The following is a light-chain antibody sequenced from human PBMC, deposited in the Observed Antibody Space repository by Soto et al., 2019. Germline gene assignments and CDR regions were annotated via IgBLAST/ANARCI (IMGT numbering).Light chain of an antibody. CDR2: GAS. Sequence: EIVMTQSPAALSVSPGGRATLSCRASQSISDTLAWYQQKPGLAPRLLIHGASTRATGFPARFSGSGSGTDFTLTISSLQSEDFAVYYCQQYNNWPWTFGQGTKVDIK. CDR1: QSISDT. J-gene: IGKJ1*01. V-gene: IGKV3-15*01. CDR3: QQYNNWPWT.